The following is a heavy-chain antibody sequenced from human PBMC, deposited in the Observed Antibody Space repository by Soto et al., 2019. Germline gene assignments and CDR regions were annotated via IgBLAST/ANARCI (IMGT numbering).Heavy chain of an antibody. J-gene: IGHJ4*02. V-gene: IGHV3-23*01. D-gene: IGHD2-21*02. CDR3: VKDPVSGGSGGAWFDY. CDR1: GFTFSNYA. CDR2: MSGNGGRI. Sequence: GGSLRPSCEVSGFTFSNYALTPLRQAPGKGLEWVSLMSGNGGRIVYADSVKGRFTISRDNSKNTLYLQMNSLRLEDTAVYYCVKDPVSGGSGGAWFDYWGQGTLVTVSS.